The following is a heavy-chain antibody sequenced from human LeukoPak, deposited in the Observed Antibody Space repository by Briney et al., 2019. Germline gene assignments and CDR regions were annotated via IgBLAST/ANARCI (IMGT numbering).Heavy chain of an antibody. Sequence: SVKVSCKASGGTFSSYATSWVRQAPGQGLEWMGGIIPIYGTANYAQKLQGRVTITADESTSTAYMELSSLRSEDTAVYYCARENGTRSTVNYYYGMDVWGQGTTVTVTS. D-gene: IGHD4-17*01. J-gene: IGHJ6*02. CDR2: IIPIYGTA. CDR3: ARENGTRSTVNYYYGMDV. V-gene: IGHV1-69*13. CDR1: GGTFSSYA.